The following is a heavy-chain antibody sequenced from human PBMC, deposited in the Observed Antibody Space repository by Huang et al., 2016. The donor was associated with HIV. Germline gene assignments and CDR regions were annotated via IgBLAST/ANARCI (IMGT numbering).Heavy chain of an antibody. CDR1: GFTFSSYW. D-gene: IGHD2-15*01. V-gene: IGHV3-7*01. CDR3: VRGWVVVAATAPLDY. J-gene: IGHJ4*02. Sequence: EVQLVESGGGLVQPGGSLRLSCAASGFTFSSYWMSWVRQAPGKGLEWVDDINQDGSEKDYVDSVKGRFTISRDNAKNSLYLQMNSLGAEDTAVYFCVRGWVVVAATAPLDYWGQGTLVTVSS. CDR2: INQDGSEK.